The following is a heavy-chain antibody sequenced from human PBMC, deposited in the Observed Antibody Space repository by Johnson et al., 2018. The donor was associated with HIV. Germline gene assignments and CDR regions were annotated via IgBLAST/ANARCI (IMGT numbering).Heavy chain of an antibody. CDR2: VSYDGRNQ. D-gene: IGHD3-16*02. Sequence: QVTLVESGGGLVQPGGSLRLSCAASGFTFSSYAMHWVRQAPGTGLEWVALVSYDGRNQYHADSVKGRFTISRDNSKNTLYLQMNSLSPEDTAVYYCAKVSRSKGGVIVPLGALDIWGQGTMVTVSS. J-gene: IGHJ3*02. CDR3: AKVSRSKGGVIVPLGALDI. CDR1: GFTFSSYA. V-gene: IGHV3-30-3*01.